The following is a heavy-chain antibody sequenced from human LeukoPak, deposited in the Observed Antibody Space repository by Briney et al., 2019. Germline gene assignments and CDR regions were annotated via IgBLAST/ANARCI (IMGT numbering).Heavy chain of an antibody. CDR2: ILGGESTT. CDR1: GFTFSSFS. CDR3: ARGLPGDPVGFDS. V-gene: IGHV3-74*01. J-gene: IGHJ4*02. Sequence: GGSPRLSCAASGFTFSSFSMYWVRQAPGKGLVWVSRILGGESTTSYADSVKGRFTTSRDNAKNTLYLQMTGVRDEDTAVYYCARGLPGDPVGFDSRGQGTLVTVSS. D-gene: IGHD7-27*01.